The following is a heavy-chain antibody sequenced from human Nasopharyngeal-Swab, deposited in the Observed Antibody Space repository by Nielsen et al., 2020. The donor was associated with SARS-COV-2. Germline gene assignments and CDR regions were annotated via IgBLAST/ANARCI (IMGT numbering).Heavy chain of an antibody. D-gene: IGHD2-15*01. CDR3: ARDVHGGSWVFDY. Sequence: SVKVSCKASGGSFSTYAFSWVRQAPGQGLEWMGGIIPSFSRGNYAQKFQDRVTITADEATSTAYMELSSLRSEDTAVHYCARDVHGGSWVFDYWGQGTLVTVSS. V-gene: IGHV1-69*13. J-gene: IGHJ4*02. CDR1: GGSFSTYA. CDR2: IIPSFSRG.